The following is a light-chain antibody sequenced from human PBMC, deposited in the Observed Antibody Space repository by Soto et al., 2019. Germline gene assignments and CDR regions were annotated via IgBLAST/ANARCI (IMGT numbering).Light chain of an antibody. Sequence: EIVLTQSPGSLSLSPGERATLSCRASQSVSSTFFAWYQQRPGQAPRLLMDGASSRATGIPERFSGSGPGTDFTLNISRLEPEDFAVYYCQQFDSSVTFGQGTKVEIK. CDR3: QQFDSSVT. V-gene: IGKV3-20*01. CDR2: GAS. J-gene: IGKJ1*01. CDR1: QSVSSTF.